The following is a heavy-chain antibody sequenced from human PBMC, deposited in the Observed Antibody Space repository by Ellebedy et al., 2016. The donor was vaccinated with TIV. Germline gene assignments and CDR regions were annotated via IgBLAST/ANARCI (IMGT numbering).Heavy chain of an antibody. J-gene: IGHJ4*02. CDR3: AKDLGRWLQFFDS. V-gene: IGHV3-30*18. CDR2: MLYDGNDE. Sequence: GESLKISCAASGFTFSTYGMHWVRQAPGKGLEWVAGMLYDGNDEYYADSVKGRFPISRDSSKSTLFLQMNSLRTEDTAVYYCAKDLGRWLQFFDSWGQGTLVTVSS. CDR1: GFTFSTYG. D-gene: IGHD5-24*01.